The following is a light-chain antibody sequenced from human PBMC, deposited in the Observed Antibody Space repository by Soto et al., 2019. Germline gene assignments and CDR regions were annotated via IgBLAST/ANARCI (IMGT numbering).Light chain of an antibody. CDR2: GAS. Sequence: IVLTQSPGTLSLSPGERATLSCRASQSVSSNYLAWYQHKPGQAPRLLIYGASNRATGIPDRFSGSGSGTDFTLTINSLEPDDFAVYYCQQRDSWPITFGQGTRLEIK. CDR3: QQRDSWPIT. V-gene: IGKV3D-20*02. J-gene: IGKJ5*01. CDR1: QSVSSNY.